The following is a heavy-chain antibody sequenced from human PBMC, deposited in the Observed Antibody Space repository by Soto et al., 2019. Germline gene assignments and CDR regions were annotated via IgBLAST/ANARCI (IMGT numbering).Heavy chain of an antibody. D-gene: IGHD5-18*01. CDR3: AKIPPGYSYGYFYFDY. J-gene: IGHJ4*02. V-gene: IGHV3-23*01. Sequence: GGSLRLSCAASGFTFSSYAMSWVRQAPGKGLEWVSAISGGGGSTYYADSVKGRFTISRDNSKNTLYLQMNSLGAEDTAVYYCAKIPPGYSYGYFYFDYWGQGTLVTVSS. CDR2: ISGGGGST. CDR1: GFTFSSYA.